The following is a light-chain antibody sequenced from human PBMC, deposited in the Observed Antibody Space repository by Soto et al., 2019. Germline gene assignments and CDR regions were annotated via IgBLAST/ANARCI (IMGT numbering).Light chain of an antibody. J-gene: IGKJ5*01. Sequence: MMMTQSPATLSVSPGERVTLSCMTSHSVNSHVSWYQQKPCQAPRLLLYGASTRATCIPVIFSGSGGGRKFTPLIITLLHAEYVATYCQQQISDYPLTFGQGTQLEIK. CDR3: QQISDYPLT. CDR1: HSVNSH. CDR2: GAS. V-gene: IGKV3-15*01.